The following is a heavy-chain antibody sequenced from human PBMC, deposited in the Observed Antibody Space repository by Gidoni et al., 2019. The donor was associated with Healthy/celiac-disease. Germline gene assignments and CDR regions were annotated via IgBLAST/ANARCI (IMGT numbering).Heavy chain of an antibody. D-gene: IGHD3-10*01. J-gene: IGHJ6*03. CDR2: LIPIFGTA. CDR3: ARGVVRGVTVDYYYMDV. Sequence: QVQLVQSGAEVKKPGSSVKVSCKASGGTFSSYAISWVRQAPGQGREWMGGLIPIFGTANYAQKFQGRVTITADESTSTAYMELSSLRSEDTAVYYCARGVVRGVTVDYYYMDVWGKGTTVTVSS. CDR1: GGTFSSYA. V-gene: IGHV1-69*01.